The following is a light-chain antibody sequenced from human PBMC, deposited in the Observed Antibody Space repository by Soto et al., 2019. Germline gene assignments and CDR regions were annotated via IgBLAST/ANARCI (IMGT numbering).Light chain of an antibody. CDR3: QQYGSSPWT. CDR2: DAS. V-gene: IGKV3-20*01. CDR1: QTVRNNY. Sequence: EFVLTQSPGTLSLSPGERATLSCRASQTVRNNYLAWYQQKPGQAPRLLIYDASSRATVIPDRFSGSGSGTDFTLTISRLEPEDFAVYYCQQYGSSPWTFGQGTKGDIK. J-gene: IGKJ1*01.